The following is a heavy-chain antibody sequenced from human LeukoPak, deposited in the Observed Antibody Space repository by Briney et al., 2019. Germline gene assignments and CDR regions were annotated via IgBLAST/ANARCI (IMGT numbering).Heavy chain of an antibody. J-gene: IGHJ4*02. V-gene: IGHV4-4*02. CDR3: ARVSGYSYGHFDY. Sequence: PSGTLSLTCAVSGGSISSSNWWSWVRPPPGKGLEWIGEIYHSGSTNYNPSLKSRVTISVDKSKNQFSLKLSSVTAADTAVYYCARVSGYSYGHFDYWGQGTLVTVSS. CDR2: IYHSGST. CDR1: GGSISSSNW. D-gene: IGHD5-18*01.